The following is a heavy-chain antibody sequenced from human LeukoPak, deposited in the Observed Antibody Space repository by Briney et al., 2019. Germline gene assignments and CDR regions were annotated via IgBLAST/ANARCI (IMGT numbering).Heavy chain of an antibody. D-gene: IGHD1-26*01. CDR1: GFTFSGYG. V-gene: IGHV3-33*01. Sequence: PARSLRLSCAASGFTFSGYGMHWVRPAPGKGLEWVGAIRYDGTNKYYADSVSGRFTISRDNSKNTLYLQMNSLRAEDTALYYCARESLGAVDYWGQGTLVTVSS. J-gene: IGHJ4*02. CDR2: IRYDGTNK. CDR3: ARESLGAVDY.